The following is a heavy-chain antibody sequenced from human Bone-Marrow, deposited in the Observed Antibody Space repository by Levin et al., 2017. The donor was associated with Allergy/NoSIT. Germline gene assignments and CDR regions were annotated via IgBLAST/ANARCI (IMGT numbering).Heavy chain of an antibody. CDR3: AKYGYYDSSGREY. J-gene: IGHJ4*02. Sequence: SETLSLTCSVSGVSISSFNSYWGWIRQSPGKGLEWIGSIDFGGTTHYNPSLKTGVGISVDTSRNQFSLKLTSVTAADTSVYYCAKYGYYDSSGREYWGQGILVTVSS. D-gene: IGHD3-22*01. V-gene: IGHV4-39*01. CDR1: GVSISSFNSY. CDR2: IDFGGTT.